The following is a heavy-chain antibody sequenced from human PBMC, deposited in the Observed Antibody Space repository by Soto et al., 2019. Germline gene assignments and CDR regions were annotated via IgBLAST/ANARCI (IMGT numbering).Heavy chain of an antibody. D-gene: IGHD2-8*02. J-gene: IGHJ4*02. CDR3: ARDKITGLFDY. CDR2: IFYTGST. Sequence: SETLSLTCTVSGGSISSYYWSWIRQPLGKGLEWIGYIFYTGSTNYNPSLKSRVTTSVDTSKNQFSLKLTSVTAADTAVYYCARDKITGLFDYWGQGTLVTVS. CDR1: GGSISSYY. V-gene: IGHV4-59*12.